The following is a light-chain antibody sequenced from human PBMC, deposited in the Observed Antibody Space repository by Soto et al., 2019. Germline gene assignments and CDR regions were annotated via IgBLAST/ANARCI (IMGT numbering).Light chain of an antibody. CDR2: EVS. CDR1: SSDVGGYNY. J-gene: IGLJ3*02. V-gene: IGLV2-14*01. CDR3: SSYTSSSTPWV. Sequence: QFALTQPASVSGSPGQSITISCTGTSSDVGGYNYVSWYQQHPGKAPKLMIYEVSNRPSGVSNRFSGSKSGNTASLTISGLQAEDEADYYCSSYTSSSTPWVFGGGTKLPVL.